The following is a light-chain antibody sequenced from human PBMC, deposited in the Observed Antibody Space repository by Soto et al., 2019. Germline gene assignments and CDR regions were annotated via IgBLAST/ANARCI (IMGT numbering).Light chain of an antibody. V-gene: IGKV3D-15*01. J-gene: IGKJ5*01. CDR1: QSVSIH. Sequence: EIVMTQSPATLSFSRGERATLSCRASQSVSIHLAWFQQKPGQAPRLLIYGASTSATGIPARFSGSGSGTEFTLTISSLQSEDFAVYYCQQYNNWPPINFGQGTRLEIK. CDR3: QQYNNWPPIN. CDR2: GAS.